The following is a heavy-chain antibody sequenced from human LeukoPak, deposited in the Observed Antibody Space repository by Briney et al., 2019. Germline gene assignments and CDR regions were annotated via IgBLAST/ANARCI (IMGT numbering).Heavy chain of an antibody. D-gene: IGHD3-22*01. CDR1: GFTFSSYW. V-gene: IGHV3-7*01. Sequence: GGSLRLSCAASGFTFSSYWMSWVRQAPGKGLEWVANIKQDGSEKYYVDSVKGRFTISRDNAKSSLYLQMNSLRAEDTAVYYCASLNYYDSSGYNGNWGQGTLVTVSS. CDR3: ASLNYYDSSGYNGN. J-gene: IGHJ4*02. CDR2: IKQDGSEK.